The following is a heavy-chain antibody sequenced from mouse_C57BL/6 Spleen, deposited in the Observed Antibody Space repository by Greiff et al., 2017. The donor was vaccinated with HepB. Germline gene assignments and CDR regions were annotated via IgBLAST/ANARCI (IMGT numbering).Heavy chain of an antibody. V-gene: IGHV1-9*01. Sequence: VQLQQSGAELMKPGASVKLSCKATGYTFTGYWIEWVKQRPGHGLEWIGEILPGSGSTNYNEKFKGKATFTADTSSNTAYMQLSSLTTEDSAIYYCAYPSCDYEEGGCFAYWGQGTLVTVSA. J-gene: IGHJ3*01. CDR1: GYTFTGYW. D-gene: IGHD2-4*01. CDR2: ILPGSGST. CDR3: AYPSCDYEEGGCFAY.